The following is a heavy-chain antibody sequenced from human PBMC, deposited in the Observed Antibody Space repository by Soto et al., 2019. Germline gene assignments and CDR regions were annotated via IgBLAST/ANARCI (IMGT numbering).Heavy chain of an antibody. CDR2: ISSGGKYV. CDR3: ATDGAAGAAVGV. V-gene: IGHV3-21*01. CDR1: GLTFSTYG. J-gene: IGHJ6*02. Sequence: EVQLVESGGGLVKPGGSLRLSCAASGLTFSTYGMNWVRQAPGKGLEWVSYISSGGKYVGYADSVKGRLTISRDNAKNSLYLKLDSLRVEDTAVYYCATDGAAGAAVGVWGQGTTVTVSS. D-gene: IGHD6-13*01.